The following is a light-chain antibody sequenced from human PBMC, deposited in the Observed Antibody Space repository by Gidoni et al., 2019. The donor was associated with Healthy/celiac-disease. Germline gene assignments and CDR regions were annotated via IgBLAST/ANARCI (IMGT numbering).Light chain of an antibody. CDR1: SSDVGGYNY. J-gene: IGLJ1*01. V-gene: IGLV2-14*01. CDR3: SSYTSPRV. CDR2: EVS. Sequence: QSALTQPASVSGSPGQSITISCTGTSSDVGGYNYVSWYQQHPGKAPKLMIYEVSNRPSGVSNRFSGSKSGNTASLTISGLQAEDEADYYCSSYTSPRVFGTGTKVTVL.